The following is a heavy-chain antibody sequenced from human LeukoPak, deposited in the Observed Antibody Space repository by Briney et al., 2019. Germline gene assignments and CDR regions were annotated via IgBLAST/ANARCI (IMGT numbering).Heavy chain of an antibody. D-gene: IGHD3-10*01. CDR3: ATDQLSMVRGVYHFDY. J-gene: IGHJ4*02. Sequence: ASVKVSCKVSGYTLTELSMDWVRQAPGKGLERMGGFDPEDGETIYAQKFSGRVTMTEDTSTDTAYMELSSLRSEDTAVYYCATDQLSMVRGVYHFDYWGQGTLVTVSS. V-gene: IGHV1-24*01. CDR2: FDPEDGET. CDR1: GYTLTELS.